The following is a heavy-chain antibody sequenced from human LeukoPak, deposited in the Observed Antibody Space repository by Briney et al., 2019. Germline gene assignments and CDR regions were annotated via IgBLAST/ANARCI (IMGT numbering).Heavy chain of an antibody. D-gene: IGHD6-13*01. CDR3: ARVHSSKWYDY. CDR2: LRAYDGDI. CDR1: GYTFTGYG. J-gene: IGHJ4*02. Sequence: ASLKVSCKDDGYTFTGYGLTWVRQAPEQGLEWMGWLRAYDGDIKYAQKFHDRVTMTADTSTNTAYMDLRSLRSDDAAVYYCARVHSSKWYDYWGQGTLVTVSS. V-gene: IGHV1-18*01.